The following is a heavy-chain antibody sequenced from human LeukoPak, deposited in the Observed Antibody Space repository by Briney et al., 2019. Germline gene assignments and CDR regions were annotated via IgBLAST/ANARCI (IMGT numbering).Heavy chain of an antibody. Sequence: GGSLRLSCAASGFTFDDYAMHWVRQGPGEGLEWVSGITWNSGAIGYADSVKGRFTISRDNAKNSLYLQMNSLRAEDTALYYCAKDVTGTGAFDIWGQGTMVTVSS. CDR2: ITWNSGAI. CDR1: GFTFDDYA. J-gene: IGHJ3*02. V-gene: IGHV3-9*01. D-gene: IGHD1-7*01. CDR3: AKDVTGTGAFDI.